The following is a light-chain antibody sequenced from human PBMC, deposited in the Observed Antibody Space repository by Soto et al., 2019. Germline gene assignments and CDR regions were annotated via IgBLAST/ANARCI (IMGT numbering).Light chain of an antibody. Sequence: QSVLTQPSSVSGSPGQSVTISCTGTSSDVDDYNYVSWFQQHPGKAPKLMIYDVSERPSGVPDRFSGSKSGNTASLTISGLQAEDEADYYCCSYGGTFYVFGTGTKVTV. J-gene: IGLJ1*01. CDR3: CSYGGTFYV. V-gene: IGLV2-11*01. CDR1: SSDVDDYNY. CDR2: DVS.